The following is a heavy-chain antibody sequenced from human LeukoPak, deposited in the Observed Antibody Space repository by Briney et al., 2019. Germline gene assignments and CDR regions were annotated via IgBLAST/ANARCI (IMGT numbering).Heavy chain of an antibody. CDR1: GGSISSYY. D-gene: IGHD3-22*01. CDR2: IYYSGST. CDR3: ARSPDIYDSSGYYLYYFDY. J-gene: IGHJ4*02. Sequence: SETLSLTCTVSGGSISSYYWSWIRQPPGKGLEWVGYIYYSGSTNYNPSLKSRVTISVDTSKNQFSMKLSSVTAADTVVYYCARSPDIYDSSGYYLYYFDYWGQGTLVTVSS. V-gene: IGHV4-59*08.